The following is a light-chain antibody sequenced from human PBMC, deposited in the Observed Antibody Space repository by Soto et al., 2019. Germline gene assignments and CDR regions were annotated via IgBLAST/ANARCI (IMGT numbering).Light chain of an antibody. CDR2: KAS. CDR3: QQSDTYPWT. J-gene: IGKJ1*01. Sequence: DIRMPQSPSPLSASVGARAIITCRASRSISIWLAWYQQKAGKAPKLLIYKASTLESGVPSRFSGSGFGTEFTLTISSLQPDDFATYFCQQSDTYPWTFGQGTKVEMK. V-gene: IGKV1-5*03. CDR1: RSISIW.